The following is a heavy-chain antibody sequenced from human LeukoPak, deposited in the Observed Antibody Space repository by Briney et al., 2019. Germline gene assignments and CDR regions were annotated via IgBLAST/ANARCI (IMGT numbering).Heavy chain of an antibody. Sequence: GGSLRLSCAASGFTVTSNHMSWVRQTPGQGRLEWVSVIYTDGRTFYTGSVTGRFTISRDSFKNTLYLQMNSLRAEDTAVYYCARGQIYGTGSYFLGHWGQGTLVTVSS. CDR1: GFTVTSNH. D-gene: IGHD3-10*01. J-gene: IGHJ4*02. CDR3: ARGQIYGTGSYFLGH. CDR2: IYTDGRT. V-gene: IGHV3-66*01.